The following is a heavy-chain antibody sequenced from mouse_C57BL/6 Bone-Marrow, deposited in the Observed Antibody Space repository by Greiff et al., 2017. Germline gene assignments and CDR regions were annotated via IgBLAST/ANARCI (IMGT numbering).Heavy chain of an antibody. CDR3: AHYYGGRYWYFDV. Sequence: EVNLVESGPGLAKPSQTLSLTCSVTGYSITSDYWNWIRKFPGNKLEYMGYISYSGSTYYNPSLKSRISITRDTSKNQYYLQLNSVTTEDTATYYCAHYYGGRYWYFDVWGTGTTVTVSS. CDR1: GYSITSDY. CDR2: ISYSGST. J-gene: IGHJ1*03. D-gene: IGHD1-1*01. V-gene: IGHV3-8*01.